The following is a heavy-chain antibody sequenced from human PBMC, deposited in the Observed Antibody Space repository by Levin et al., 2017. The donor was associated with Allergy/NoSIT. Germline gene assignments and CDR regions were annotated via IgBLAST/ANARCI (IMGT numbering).Heavy chain of an antibody. CDR3: ARDRGNWNYYYYYGMDV. Sequence: PGESLKISCKASGYTFTSYGISWVRQAPGQGLEWMGWISAYNGNTNYAQKLQGRVTMTTDTSTSTAYMELRSLRSDDTAVYYCARDRGNWNYYYYYGMDVWAKGPRSPSP. V-gene: IGHV1-18*01. J-gene: IGHJ6*02. D-gene: IGHD1-20*01. CDR2: ISAYNGNT. CDR1: GYTFTSYG.